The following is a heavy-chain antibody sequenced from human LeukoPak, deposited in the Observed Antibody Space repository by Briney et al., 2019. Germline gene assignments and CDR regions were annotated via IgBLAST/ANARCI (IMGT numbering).Heavy chain of an antibody. V-gene: IGHV3-66*01. CDR2: IYSGGST. Sequence: PGGSLRLSCAVSGFNVSSNYLNWVRQAPGKGPEWVSVIYSGGSTYYADSVKGRFTISRDNSKNTLYLQMNRLRAEDTAVYHCARVDSRTAQFDYWGQGTLVTVSS. CDR1: GFNVSSNY. CDR3: ARVDSRTAQFDY. J-gene: IGHJ4*02. D-gene: IGHD6-13*01.